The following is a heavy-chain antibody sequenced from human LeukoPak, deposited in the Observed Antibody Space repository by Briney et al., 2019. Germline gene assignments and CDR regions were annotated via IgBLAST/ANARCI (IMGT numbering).Heavy chain of an antibody. Sequence: PSQTLSLTCTVSGGSISSGGYYWSWIRQPPGKGLEWIGYIYHSGSTYYNPSLKSRVTISVDRSKSQFSLNLRSVTAADTAVYYCARLDVYSGSSIHYIFDYWGQGTLVTVSS. CDR3: ARLDVYSGSSIHYIFDY. CDR1: GGSISSGGYY. V-gene: IGHV4-30-2*02. CDR2: IYHSGST. D-gene: IGHD3-10*02. J-gene: IGHJ4*02.